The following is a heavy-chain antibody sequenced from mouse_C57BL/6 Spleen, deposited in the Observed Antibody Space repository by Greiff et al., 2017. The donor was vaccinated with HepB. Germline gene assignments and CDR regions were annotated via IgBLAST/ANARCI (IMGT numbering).Heavy chain of an antibody. V-gene: IGHV5-17*01. CDR3: ARHYYGSSYFDY. J-gene: IGHJ2*01. CDR2: ISSGSSTI. D-gene: IGHD1-1*01. Sequence: EVKVVESGGGLVKPGGSLKLSCAASGFTFSDYGMHWVRQAPEKGLEWVAYISSGSSTIYYADTVKGRFTISRDNAKNTLFLQMTSLRSEDTAMYYCARHYYGSSYFDYWGKGTTLTVSS. CDR1: GFTFSDYG.